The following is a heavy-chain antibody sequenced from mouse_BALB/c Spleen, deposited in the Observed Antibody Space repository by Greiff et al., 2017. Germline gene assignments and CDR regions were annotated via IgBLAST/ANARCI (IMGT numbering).Heavy chain of an antibody. Sequence: VQLKQSGPGLVKPSQSLSLTCTVTGYSITSDYAWNWIRQFPGNKLEWMGYISYSGSTSYNPSLKSRISITRDTSKNQFFLQLNSVTTEDTATYYCARTHYGNYVYYAMDYWGQGTSVTVSS. CDR1: GYSITSDYA. J-gene: IGHJ4*01. V-gene: IGHV3-2*02. D-gene: IGHD2-1*01. CDR2: ISYSGST. CDR3: ARTHYGNYVYYAMDY.